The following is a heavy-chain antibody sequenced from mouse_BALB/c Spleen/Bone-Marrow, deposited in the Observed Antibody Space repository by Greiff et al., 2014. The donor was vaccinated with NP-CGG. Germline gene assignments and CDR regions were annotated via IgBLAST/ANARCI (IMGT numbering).Heavy chain of an antibody. CDR1: GFSVTSYG. J-gene: IGHJ4*01. CDR2: IWGDGST. CDR3: AKQEGFSYAMDY. Sequence: QVQLQQSGPGLVAPSQSLSITCTVSGFSVTSYGVSWVRQPPGKGLEWLGVIWGDGSTNNHSALISRLSISKDNSKSQVLLKLNSLQTDDTATYYCAKQEGFSYAMDYWGQGTSVTVSS. V-gene: IGHV2-3*01.